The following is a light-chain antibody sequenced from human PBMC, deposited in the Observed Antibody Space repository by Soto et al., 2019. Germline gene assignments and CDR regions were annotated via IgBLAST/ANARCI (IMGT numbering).Light chain of an antibody. V-gene: IGLV2-14*01. Sequence: QSALTQPASVSGSPGQSITISCTGTSSDVGGYNYVSWYQQHPGKAPKLMIYDVSNRPSGVSNRFSGSKSGNTASLTTSGLQDEDEADYYCSSYTSGSTPYVFGAGTKLTVL. CDR2: DVS. CDR1: SSDVGGYNY. J-gene: IGLJ1*01. CDR3: SSYTSGSTPYV.